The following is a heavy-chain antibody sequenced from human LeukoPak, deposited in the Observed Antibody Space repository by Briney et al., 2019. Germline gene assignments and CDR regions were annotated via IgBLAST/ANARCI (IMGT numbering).Heavy chain of an antibody. J-gene: IGHJ4*02. D-gene: IGHD7-27*01. CDR1: GFTVITSY. Sequence: GGSMRLSCAASGFTVITSYMSWVRQAPGKGLEWVSVIFREGTTYYADSVKGRFTISRDNSKNTLYLQMNTLRAEDTAIYYCTKTGGPWDWGQGTLVTVSS. CDR2: IFREGTT. V-gene: IGHV3-66*01. CDR3: TKTGGPWD.